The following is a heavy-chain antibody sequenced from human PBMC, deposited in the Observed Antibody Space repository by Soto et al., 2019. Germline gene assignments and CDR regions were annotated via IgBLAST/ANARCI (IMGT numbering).Heavy chain of an antibody. J-gene: IGHJ4*02. CDR1: GYDFSRHW. D-gene: IGHD3-16*01. V-gene: IGHV5-51*01. CDR2: IFPDDSDT. CDR3: VRLGSILINSYGGPPGY. Sequence: GESLKISCEASGYDFSRHWIGWVRQMPGEDLQWLGIIFPDDSDTRYSPSFQGQVTLSVDKSIATPYLRWTTLEASDTAMYYCVRLGSILINSYGGPPGYWGQGTRVTVSS.